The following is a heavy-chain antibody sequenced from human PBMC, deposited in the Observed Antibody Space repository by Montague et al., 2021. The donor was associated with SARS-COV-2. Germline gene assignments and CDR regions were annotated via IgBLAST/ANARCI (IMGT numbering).Heavy chain of an antibody. D-gene: IGHD2-8*01. J-gene: IGHJ5*02. CDR3: ARHQPVGVVRP. V-gene: IGHV4-59*08. Sequence: SLKSRVTISVDTSNNQFSLKLSSVTAADTAVYYCARHQPVGVVRPWGQGTLVTVSS.